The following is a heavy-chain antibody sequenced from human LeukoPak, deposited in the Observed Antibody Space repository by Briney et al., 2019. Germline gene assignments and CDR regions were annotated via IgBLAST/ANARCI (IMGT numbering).Heavy chain of an antibody. Sequence: GGSLRLSRAASGFTFSSYAMSWVRQAPGKGLEWVSAISGSGGSTYYADSVKGRFTISRDDSKNTLYLQMNSLRAEDTAVYYCARAEYYYDSSGYYLNWFGPWGQGTLVTVSS. V-gene: IGHV3-23*01. D-gene: IGHD3-22*01. J-gene: IGHJ5*02. CDR2: ISGSGGST. CDR3: ARAEYYYDSSGYYLNWFGP. CDR1: GFTFSSYA.